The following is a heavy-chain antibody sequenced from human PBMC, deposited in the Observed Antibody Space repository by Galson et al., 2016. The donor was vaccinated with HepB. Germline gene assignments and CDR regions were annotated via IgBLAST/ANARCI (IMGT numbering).Heavy chain of an antibody. D-gene: IGHD4-17*01. V-gene: IGHV3-30*18. CDR1: GFTFGTCD. CDR3: AKDAGTYGSFYGMDV. J-gene: IGHJ6*02. Sequence: SLRLSCAASGFTFGTCDMHWVRQAPGKGLQWVAVISYHGSINFYLDSVKGRFTISRDNSKNTLYPEMNSLRPEDTAIYYCAKDAGTYGSFYGMDVWGQGTTVTVSS. CDR2: ISYHGSIN.